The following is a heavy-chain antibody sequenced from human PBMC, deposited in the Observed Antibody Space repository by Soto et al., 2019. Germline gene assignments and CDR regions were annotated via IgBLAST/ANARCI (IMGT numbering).Heavy chain of an antibody. CDR2: IAHDGSVQ. V-gene: IGHV3-30*18. CDR3: AKERTAKAPNEYDY. J-gene: IGHJ4*02. Sequence: QVQLVESGGGVVQPGTSLRLSCAGSGFTFSFYGMQWVRQAPGKGLEWVAVIAHDGSVQYYADSVKGRFTISRDNSKNTIYLQMNSLRSGDTDVYYCAKERTAKAPNEYDYWGQGILVTVSS. CDR1: GFTFSFYG.